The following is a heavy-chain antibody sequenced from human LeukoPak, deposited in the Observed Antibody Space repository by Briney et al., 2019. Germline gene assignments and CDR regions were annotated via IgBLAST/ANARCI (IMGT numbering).Heavy chain of an antibody. CDR3: TAGFSSRLFYFDY. D-gene: IGHD6-13*01. Sequence: GGSLRLSCTGSGFTFGDYAMNWFRQAPGKGLEWVGFIRSKAYGGTTEYAASVKGRFTISRDDSKRIAYLQMNSLKTEDTAVSYCTAGFSSRLFYFDYWGQGTLVTVSS. V-gene: IGHV3-49*03. CDR1: GFTFGDYA. CDR2: IRSKAYGGTT. J-gene: IGHJ4*02.